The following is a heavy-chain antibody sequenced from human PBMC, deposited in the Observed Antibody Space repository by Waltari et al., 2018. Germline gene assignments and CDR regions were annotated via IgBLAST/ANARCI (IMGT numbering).Heavy chain of an antibody. CDR3: ARDQCSGGSCYRTNYYYGMDV. Sequence: QVQLVQSGAEVKKPGSSVKVSCKASGGTFSSYAISWVRQAPGQGLEWMGRIIPILGIAKDEQKFQGRVTITADKSTSTAYMELSSLRSEDTAVYYCARDQCSGGSCYRTNYYYGMDVWGQGTTVTVSS. D-gene: IGHD2-15*01. J-gene: IGHJ6*02. CDR1: GGTFSSYA. CDR2: IIPILGIA. V-gene: IGHV1-69*04.